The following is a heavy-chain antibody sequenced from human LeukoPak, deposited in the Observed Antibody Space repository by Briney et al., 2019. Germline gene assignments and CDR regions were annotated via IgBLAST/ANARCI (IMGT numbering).Heavy chain of an antibody. CDR2: IWYDGSNK. Sequence: GGSLRLSCAASGFTFSSYGMHWVRQAPGKGLEWVAVIWYDGSNKYYADSVKGRFTISRDNSKNTLYLQMNSLRAEDTAVYYCAKDTDYGGNSGLDVWGKGTTVTVSS. CDR1: GFTFSSYG. CDR3: AKDTDYGGNSGLDV. D-gene: IGHD4-23*01. V-gene: IGHV3-33*06. J-gene: IGHJ6*04.